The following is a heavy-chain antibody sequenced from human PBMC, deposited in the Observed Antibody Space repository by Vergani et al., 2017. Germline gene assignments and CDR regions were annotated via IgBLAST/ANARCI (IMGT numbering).Heavy chain of an antibody. D-gene: IGHD3-16*02. J-gene: IGHJ4*02. Sequence: QVQLQEWGAGLLKTSETLSLTCGVSGGSFSDYYWSWIRQAPGMGLEWLGEVKHGGSTNYDPSLKSRVSISVDTSKNKFSLQLTSVTAADSALYFCASIGRAPARRNPPPDYWGQGILVTVSS. CDR2: VKHGGST. CDR1: GGSFSDYY. CDR3: ASIGRAPARRNPPPDY. V-gene: IGHV4-34*01.